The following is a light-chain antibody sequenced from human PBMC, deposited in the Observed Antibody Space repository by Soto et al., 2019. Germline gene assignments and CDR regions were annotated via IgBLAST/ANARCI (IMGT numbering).Light chain of an antibody. CDR2: DAS. CDR3: QQRGDWPLYT. Sequence: EIVLTQSPATLSLSPGERATLSCRASQSVSIYLAWYQQKPGQAPRLLIYDASNRATGIPARFSGSESGTDFTLTISSLEPEDFAVYYCQQRGDWPLYTFGQGIKLEIK. J-gene: IGKJ2*01. V-gene: IGKV3-11*01. CDR1: QSVSIY.